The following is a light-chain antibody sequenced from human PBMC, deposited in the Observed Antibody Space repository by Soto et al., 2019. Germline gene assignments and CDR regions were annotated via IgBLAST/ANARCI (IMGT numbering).Light chain of an antibody. V-gene: IGKV4-1*01. Sequence: DIVMTQSPDSLAVSLGERATINCKSSQSVLYSSNNKNYLAWYQQKPGQPPKLLIYWASTRESGVPDRFSGSESGTDFTLTISGLQAEDVAVYYCQQYYTTPRTFGQGTKVDIK. CDR2: WAS. J-gene: IGKJ1*01. CDR3: QQYYTTPRT. CDR1: QSVLYSSNNKNY.